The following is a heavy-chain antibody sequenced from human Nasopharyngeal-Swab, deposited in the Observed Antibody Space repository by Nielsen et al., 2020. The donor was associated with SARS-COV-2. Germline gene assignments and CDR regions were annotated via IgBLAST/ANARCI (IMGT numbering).Heavy chain of an antibody. Sequence: ASVKVSCKASGYTFTSYAMHWVRRAPGQRLEWMGWINAGNGNTKYSQKFQGRVTITRDTSASTAYMELSSLRSEDTAVYYCASGDDFWSGYYMPGAFDIWGQGTMVTVSS. V-gene: IGHV1-3*01. D-gene: IGHD3-3*01. J-gene: IGHJ3*02. CDR1: GYTFTSYA. CDR2: INAGNGNT. CDR3: ASGDDFWSGYYMPGAFDI.